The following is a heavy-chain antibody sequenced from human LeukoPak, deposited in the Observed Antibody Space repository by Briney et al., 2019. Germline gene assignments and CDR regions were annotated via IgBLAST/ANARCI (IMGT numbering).Heavy chain of an antibody. CDR1: GFTFSSYA. CDR3: GRGDKQLVFKRRKGVCDL. CDR2: ISYDGSDK. D-gene: IGHD6-13*01. Sequence: GGSLRLSCAASGFTFSSYAVHWVRQAPGKGLEWVTVISYDGSDKYYADSVKGRFTISRDNTKNTLYLQMNSLRTEDTAVYYCGRGDKQLVFKRRKGVCDLGGRGTVVSVS. V-gene: IGHV3-30*04. J-gene: IGHJ4*02.